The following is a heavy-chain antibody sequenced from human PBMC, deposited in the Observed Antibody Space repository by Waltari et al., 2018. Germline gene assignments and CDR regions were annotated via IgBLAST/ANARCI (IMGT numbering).Heavy chain of an antibody. Sequence: QLQLQESGPGLVKPSETLSLTCTVSGGSISSSSYYWGWIRQPPGNGHEWIVSNYYSGSADYNPSRKSRVTISVDTTKNQFSLKLISVTAADTAVYYCAISLPYRGAEAGLPFDPWGQGTLVTVSS. CDR2: NYYSGSA. CDR3: AISLPYRGAEAGLPFDP. CDR1: GGSISSSSYY. J-gene: IGHJ5*02. V-gene: IGHV4-39*07. D-gene: IGHD6-19*01.